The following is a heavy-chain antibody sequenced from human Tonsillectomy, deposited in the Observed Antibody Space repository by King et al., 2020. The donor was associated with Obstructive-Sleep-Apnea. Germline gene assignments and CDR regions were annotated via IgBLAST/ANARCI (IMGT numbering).Heavy chain of an antibody. V-gene: IGHV3-30*04. Sequence: VQLVQSGGGVVQPGRSLRLSCAASGFTFSSYAMLWVRQAPGKGLDWGAVISYDGSNKYYADSVKGRFTFSRDNSKNTLYLQMNSLRAEDTAVYYCARGLGYSSGYEYYFDYWGQGTLVTVSS. J-gene: IGHJ4*02. CDR2: ISYDGSNK. D-gene: IGHD6-19*01. CDR1: GFTFSSYA. CDR3: ARGLGYSSGYEYYFDY.